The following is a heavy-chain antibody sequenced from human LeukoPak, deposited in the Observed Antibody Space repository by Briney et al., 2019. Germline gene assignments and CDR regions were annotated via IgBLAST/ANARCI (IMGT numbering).Heavy chain of an antibody. CDR2: IYSNGNK. D-gene: IGHD2-8*01. J-gene: IGHJ3*02. CDR3: ARASVLRGPTRGAFDI. V-gene: IGHV3-66*03. Sequence: SGGSLRLSCAASGFSVNDNYMSWVRQAPGKGLECVSVIYSNGNKYYADSVKGRFTMSRDNSKNTLYLQMNSLRAEDTAVYYCARASVLRGPTRGAFDIWGQGTMVTVSS. CDR1: GFSVNDNY.